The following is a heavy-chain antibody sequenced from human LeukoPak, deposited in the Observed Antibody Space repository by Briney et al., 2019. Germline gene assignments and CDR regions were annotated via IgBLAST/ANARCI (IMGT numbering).Heavy chain of an antibody. CDR1: GFTFSSYW. D-gene: IGHD6-19*01. J-gene: IGHJ5*02. V-gene: IGHV3-7*01. Sequence: GGSLRFSCAASGFTFSSYWMSWVRQAPGKGLEWVANIKQDGSEKYYVDSVKGRFTISRDNAKNSLYLQMNSLRAEDTAVYYCARVGAVAVNWFDPWGQGTLVTVSS. CDR3: ARVGAVAVNWFDP. CDR2: IKQDGSEK.